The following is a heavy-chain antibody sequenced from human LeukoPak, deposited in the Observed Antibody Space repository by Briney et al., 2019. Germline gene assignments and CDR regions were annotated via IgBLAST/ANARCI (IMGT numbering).Heavy chain of an antibody. CDR1: EYTFTGYY. CDR2: INPSGGST. CDR3: ARYPPGQLADY. Sequence: ASVTVSCKASEYTFTGYYMHWVRQAPGQGLEWMGIINPSGGSTSYARKFQGRVTMTRDTSTSTVYMELSSLRSEDTAVYYCARYPPGQLADYWGQGTLVTVSS. V-gene: IGHV1-46*01. D-gene: IGHD6-13*01. J-gene: IGHJ4*02.